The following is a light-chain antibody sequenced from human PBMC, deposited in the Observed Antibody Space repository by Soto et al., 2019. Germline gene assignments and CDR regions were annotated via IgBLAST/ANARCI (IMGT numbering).Light chain of an antibody. Sequence: DIQMTQSPSIVSASVGDTVTITCRASQAVNPWLAWHQQKPGKVPRVLIYKTSDLENGVPSRFSGNGSGTEFTLTISNLQPDDFATYYCQQYYSRESFGQGTKV. CDR3: QQYYSRES. CDR1: QAVNPW. CDR2: KTS. V-gene: IGKV1-5*03. J-gene: IGKJ1*01.